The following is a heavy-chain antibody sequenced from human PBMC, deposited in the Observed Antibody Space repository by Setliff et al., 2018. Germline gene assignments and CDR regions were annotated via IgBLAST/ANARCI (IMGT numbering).Heavy chain of an antibody. J-gene: IGHJ4*02. V-gene: IGHV4-31*03. CDR2: IYYSGNL. CDR3: ARRPTGPGAPFDI. Sequence: SETLSLTCTVSGGSISSGGYYWSWIRQHPGKGLEWIGYIYYSGNLYYNPSLKNRATISMDTSKIQFSLKLISVTAADTALYFCARRPTGPGAPFDIWGQGTLVTVSS. CDR1: GGSISSGGYY. D-gene: IGHD2-15*01.